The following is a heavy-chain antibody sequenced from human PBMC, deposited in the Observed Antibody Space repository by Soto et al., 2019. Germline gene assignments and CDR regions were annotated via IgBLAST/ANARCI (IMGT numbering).Heavy chain of an antibody. D-gene: IGHD6-13*01. CDR1: GYTFTSYY. V-gene: IGHV1-46*03. Sequence: QVQLVQSGAEVKKPGASVKVSCKASGYTFTSYYMHWERLAPGQGLEWMGIINHSGGRTSYAQKFQGRVTMTRYTSTSTVYMELSSLRSEDTAVYYCASMGQGDIAAAGAFDYWGQGTLVTVSS. J-gene: IGHJ4*02. CDR2: INHSGGRT. CDR3: ASMGQGDIAAAGAFDY.